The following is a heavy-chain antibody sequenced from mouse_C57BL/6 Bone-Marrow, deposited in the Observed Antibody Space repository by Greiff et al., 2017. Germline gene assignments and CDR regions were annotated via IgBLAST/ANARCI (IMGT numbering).Heavy chain of an antibody. CDR2: IYPGSGST. CDR1: GYTFTSYW. CDR3: APSLGPLAMEY. V-gene: IGHV1-55*01. J-gene: IGHJ4*01. D-gene: IGHD3-2*02. Sequence: VQLQQPGAELVKPGASVKMSCKASGYTFTSYWITWVKQRPGQGLEWIGDIYPGSGSTNSNEKFKGKATLTVDTSSSTAYMQLSSLTSEDSAVYYGAPSLGPLAMEYWGQGTSVTVSA.